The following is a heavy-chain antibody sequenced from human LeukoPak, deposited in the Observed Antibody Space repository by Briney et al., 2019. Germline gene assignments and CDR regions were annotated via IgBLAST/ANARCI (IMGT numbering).Heavy chain of an antibody. CDR2: ITASGTAM. CDR3: AKDGREQWLVPYYFDY. D-gene: IGHD6-19*01. J-gene: IGHJ4*02. CDR1: GFTFSSYS. V-gene: IGHV3-48*01. Sequence: GGSLRLSCAASGFTFSSYSMNWVRQAPGKGLEWVSHITASGTAMFYADSVKGRFTISRDNAKNSLYLQMNSLRAEDTAVYYCAKDGREQWLVPYYFDYWGQGALVTVSS.